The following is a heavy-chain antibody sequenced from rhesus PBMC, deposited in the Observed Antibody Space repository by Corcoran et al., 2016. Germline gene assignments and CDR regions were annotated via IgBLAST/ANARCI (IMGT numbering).Heavy chain of an antibody. V-gene: IGHV4-173*01. Sequence: QLQLQESGPGLVKPSETLSLTCAVSGGSISSNYWSWIRQPPGKGLEWIGHISGSCGSTDYNPRLKSRVTMSTDTSKNQFSLRLSSVTAADTAVYYCAREGIWTGYSYVYWGQGVLVTVSS. D-gene: IGHD3-3*01. CDR3: AREGIWTGYSYVY. J-gene: IGHJ4*01. CDR2: ISGSCGST. CDR1: GGSISSNY.